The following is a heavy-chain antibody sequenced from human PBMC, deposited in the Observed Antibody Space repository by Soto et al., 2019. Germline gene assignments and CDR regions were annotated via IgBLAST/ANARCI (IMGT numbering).Heavy chain of an antibody. CDR2: IYPGDSDT. Sequence: GESLRISCKCSGYRFTSYWIVWVRQMPGKGLEWMGIIYPGDSDTRYSPSFQGQVTISADKSISTAYLQWSSLKASDTAMYYCARHVEGSSWPLDYWGQGTLVTVSS. CDR1: GYRFTSYW. D-gene: IGHD6-13*01. CDR3: ARHVEGSSWPLDY. J-gene: IGHJ4*02. V-gene: IGHV5-51*01.